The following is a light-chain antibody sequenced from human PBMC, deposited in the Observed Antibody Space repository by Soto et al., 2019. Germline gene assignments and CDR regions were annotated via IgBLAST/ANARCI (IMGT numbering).Light chain of an antibody. V-gene: IGKV1-5*03. Sequence: QMTQSPSTLSASVGDRVSITCRASHSFAEGVAWYQQKPGTAPKLLIYKTSSLETGVPSRFSGSGSGTEFTLTISGLQPDDFATYYCQQSYNGPFTFGPGTKVDIK. J-gene: IGKJ3*01. CDR1: HSFAEG. CDR2: KTS. CDR3: QQSYNGPFT.